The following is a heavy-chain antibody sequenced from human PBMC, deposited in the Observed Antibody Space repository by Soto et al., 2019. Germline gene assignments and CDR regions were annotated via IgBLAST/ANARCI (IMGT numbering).Heavy chain of an antibody. D-gene: IGHD1-26*01. J-gene: IGHJ6*02. CDR1: GFTFSTYG. Sequence: QVHLVASGGGVVQPGRSLRLSCAASGFTFSTYGMHWVRQAPGKGLEWVALISYDGSDKYYADSVKGRFTISRDNSKNTLYLQMNSLRPEETAVYSCAKDDTYSSGTNYYFFGMDVWGQGTTVTVSS. CDR2: ISYDGSDK. CDR3: AKDDTYSSGTNYYFFGMDV. V-gene: IGHV3-30*18.